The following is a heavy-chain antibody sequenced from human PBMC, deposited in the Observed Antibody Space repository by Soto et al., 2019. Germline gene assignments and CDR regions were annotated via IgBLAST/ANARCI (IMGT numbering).Heavy chain of an antibody. CDR3: TPRIVVVPAAMGVDY. V-gene: IGHV3-15*01. CDR2: IKTKIDGGTT. CDR1: GFTFRNDW. J-gene: IGHJ4*02. D-gene: IGHD2-2*01. Sequence: EVQLVESGGGLATPGGSLTLSCAASGFTFRNDWMNWVRQAPGKGLEWVARIKTKIDGGTTDYAAPVQGRFFISRDDSQNTLYLQMNSLKTEDTAVYYCTPRIVVVPAAMGVDYWGQGTLVTVSS.